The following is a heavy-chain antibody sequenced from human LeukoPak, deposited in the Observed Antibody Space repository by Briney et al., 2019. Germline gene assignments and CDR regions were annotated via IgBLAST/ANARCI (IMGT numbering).Heavy chain of an antibody. CDR2: IYYSGST. CDR3: ARDEDGYNYFDY. J-gene: IGHJ4*02. CDR1: GGSISSYY. V-gene: IGHV4-59*01. D-gene: IGHD5-12*01. Sequence: SETLSLTCTVSGGSISSYYWSWIRQPPGKGLEWIGYIYYSGSTNYNPSLKSRVTISVDTSKNQFSLKLSSVTAADTAVYYCARDEDGYNYFDYWGQGTLVTVSS.